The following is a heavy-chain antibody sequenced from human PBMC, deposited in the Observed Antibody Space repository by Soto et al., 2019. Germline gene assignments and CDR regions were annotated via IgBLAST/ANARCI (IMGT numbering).Heavy chain of an antibody. Sequence: QVQLVQSGAEVKKPGASVKVSCKASGYTFSTYGISWVRQDPGQGLEWMGWISAYNGDTETNYAQKFQGRVTMTTDTSTSAAYMELRNLRSDDTAVYYCAREAAVMAAAGPDYWGQGTLVTVSS. CDR3: AREAAVMAAAGPDY. CDR2: ISAYNGDTET. V-gene: IGHV1-18*01. CDR1: GYTFSTYG. D-gene: IGHD6-13*01. J-gene: IGHJ4*02.